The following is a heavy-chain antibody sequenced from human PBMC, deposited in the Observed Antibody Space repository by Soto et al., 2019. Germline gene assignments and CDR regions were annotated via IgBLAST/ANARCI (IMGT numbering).Heavy chain of an antibody. D-gene: IGHD3-3*01. Sequence: SETLSLTCTVSGGSISSYYWSWIRQPAGKGLEWIGRIYTSGSTNYNPSLKSRVTMSVDTSKNQFSLKLSSVTAADTAVYYCARDYDFWSGMGIYYGMDVWRQGTTVTVSS. CDR3: ARDYDFWSGMGIYYGMDV. J-gene: IGHJ6*02. CDR2: IYTSGST. V-gene: IGHV4-4*07. CDR1: GGSISSYY.